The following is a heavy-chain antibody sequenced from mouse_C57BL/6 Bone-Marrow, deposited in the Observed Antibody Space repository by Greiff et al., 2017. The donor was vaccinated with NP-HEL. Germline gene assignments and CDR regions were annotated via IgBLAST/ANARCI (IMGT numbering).Heavy chain of an antibody. V-gene: IGHV5-17*01. CDR2: ISSGSSTI. D-gene: IGHD2-4*01. J-gene: IGHJ4*01. Sequence: EVKVVESGGGLVKPGGSLKLSCAASGFTFSDYGMHWVRQAPEKGLEWVAYISSGSSTIYYADTVKGRFTISRDNAKNTLFLQMTSLRSEDTAMYYCARGRLRRDYYAMDYWGQGTSVTVSS. CDR1: GFTFSDYG. CDR3: ARGRLRRDYYAMDY.